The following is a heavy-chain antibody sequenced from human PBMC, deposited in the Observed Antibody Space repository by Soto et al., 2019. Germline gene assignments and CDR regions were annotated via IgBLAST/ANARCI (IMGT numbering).Heavy chain of an antibody. Sequence: QVQLQESGPGLVKPSETLSLTCTVSGASMDGFYWNWIRQPPGKGLEWIGYIYNSGTTNYNPSLKRPVTISIDMSKNQFSLNLTSVTAADTAVYYCARDATLRYWGQGTLVTVSS. J-gene: IGHJ4*02. CDR2: IYNSGTT. V-gene: IGHV4-59*01. D-gene: IGHD2-15*01. CDR1: GASMDGFY. CDR3: ARDATLRY.